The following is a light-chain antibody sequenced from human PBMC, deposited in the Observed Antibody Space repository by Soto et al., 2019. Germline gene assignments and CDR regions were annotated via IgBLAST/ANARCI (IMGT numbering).Light chain of an antibody. J-gene: IGLJ2*01. CDR3: GGWDDTLSGPV. CDR2: RNN. CDR1: SSNIGSNY. V-gene: IGLV1-47*01. Sequence: QSVLTQPPSASGTPGQRVNISCSGSSSNIGSNYVYWYRQFPGTAPKLLIQRNNQRPSGVPARFSGSKSGTSASLAISGLRSEDEADPYCGGWDDTLSGPVLGGGTKVTVL.